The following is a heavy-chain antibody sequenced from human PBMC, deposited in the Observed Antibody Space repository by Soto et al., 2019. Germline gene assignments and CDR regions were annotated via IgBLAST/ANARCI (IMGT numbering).Heavy chain of an antibody. J-gene: IGHJ4*02. Sequence: QITLKESGPPLVKPTQTLTLTCTFSGFSLSTSGVGVGWIRQPPGKALEWLALIYWDDDKRYSPSLKSRLTITKDTSKNQVVLTMTNMDPVDTATYYCAHSLGYSSSWYEYYYFDYWGQGTLVTVSS. CDR1: GFSLSTSGVG. D-gene: IGHD6-13*01. CDR2: IYWDDDK. V-gene: IGHV2-5*02. CDR3: AHSLGYSSSWYEYYYFDY.